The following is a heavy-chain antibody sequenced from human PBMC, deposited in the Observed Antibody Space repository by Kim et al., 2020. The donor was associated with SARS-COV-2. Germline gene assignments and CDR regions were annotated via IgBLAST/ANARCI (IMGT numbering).Heavy chain of an antibody. V-gene: IGHV3-11*05. D-gene: IGHD3-10*01. CDR3: AREIPLWFGEGGEEKRPAYFDY. Sequence: GGSLRLSCAASGFTFSDYYMSWIRQAPGKGLEWVSYISSSSSYTNYADSVKGRFTISRDNAKNSLYLQMNSLRAEDTAVYYCAREIPLWFGEGGEEKRPAYFDYWGQGTLVTVSS. CDR2: ISSSSSYT. J-gene: IGHJ4*02. CDR1: GFTFSDYY.